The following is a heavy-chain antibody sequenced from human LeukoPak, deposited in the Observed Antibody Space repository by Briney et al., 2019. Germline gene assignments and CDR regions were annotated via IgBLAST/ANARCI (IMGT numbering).Heavy chain of an antibody. D-gene: IGHD4-17*01. CDR1: GYTFTGYY. J-gene: IGHJ4*02. CDR2: INPNSGGT. CDR3: AREGTTVTTALDY. V-gene: IGHV1-2*02. Sequence: GASVKVSCKASGYTFTGYYMHWVRQAPGQGLEWMGWINPNSGGTNYAQKFQGRVTMTRDTSISTAYMELSRLRSDDTAVYYCAREGTTVTTALDYWGQGTLVIVSS.